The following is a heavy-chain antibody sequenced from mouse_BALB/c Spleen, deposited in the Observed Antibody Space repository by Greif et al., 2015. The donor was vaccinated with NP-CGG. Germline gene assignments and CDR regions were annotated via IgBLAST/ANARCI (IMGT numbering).Heavy chain of an antibody. V-gene: IGHV5-6*01. CDR2: ISSGGSYT. CDR3: ARHNYGSSYWYFDV. CDR1: GFTFSSYG. Sequence: EVMLVESGGDLGKPGGSLKLSCAASGFTFSSYGMSWVRQTPDKRLEWVATISSGGSYTYYPDSVKGRFTISRDNAKNTLYLQKSSLKSEETAMYYCARHNYGSSYWYFDVWGAGTTVTVSS. D-gene: IGHD1-1*01. J-gene: IGHJ1*01.